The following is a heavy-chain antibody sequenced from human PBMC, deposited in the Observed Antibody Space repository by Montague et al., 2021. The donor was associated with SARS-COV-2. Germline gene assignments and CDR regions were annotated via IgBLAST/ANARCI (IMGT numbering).Heavy chain of an antibody. CDR1: DASITTYY. Sequence: SETLSLTCSVYDASITTYYWGWIRQAPGKGLEWIAYIFHSGHTNYNPSLRSRVAISIDTSKNEFSLSFTSITAADTAVYYCAREPYFGTPYYFDYWGLGTLVTVSS. CDR3: AREPYFGTPYYFDY. CDR2: IFHSGHT. D-gene: IGHD3-10*01. J-gene: IGHJ4*02. V-gene: IGHV4-59*12.